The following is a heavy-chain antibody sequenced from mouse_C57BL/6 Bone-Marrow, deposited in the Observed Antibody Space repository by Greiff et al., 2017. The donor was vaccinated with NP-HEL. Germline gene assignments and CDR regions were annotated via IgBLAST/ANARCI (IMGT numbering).Heavy chain of an antibody. Sequence: DVKLQESGGGLVKPGGSLKLSCAASGFTFSDYGMHWVRQAPEKGLAWVAYISSGSSTIYYADTVKGRFTISRDNAKNTLFLQMTSLRSEDTAMYYCAREGDYRFAYWGQGTLVTVSA. V-gene: IGHV5-17*01. J-gene: IGHJ3*01. CDR3: AREGDYRFAY. CDR2: ISSGSSTI. CDR1: GFTFSDYG. D-gene: IGHD2-4*01.